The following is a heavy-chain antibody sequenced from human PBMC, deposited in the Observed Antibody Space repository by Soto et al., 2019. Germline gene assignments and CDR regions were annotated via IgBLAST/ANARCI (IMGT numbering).Heavy chain of an antibody. J-gene: IGHJ4*02. V-gene: IGHV1-3*01. Sequence: GAPVEVSSKASGYTFTIYAMPLVRQAPGQRLEWMGWINAGNGNTKYSQKFQGRVTITRDTSASTAYMELSSLRSEDTAVYYCARGITLPTPLDYWGQGTLVTVSS. D-gene: IGHD1-20*01. CDR3: ARGITLPTPLDY. CDR2: INAGNGNT. CDR1: GYTFTIYA.